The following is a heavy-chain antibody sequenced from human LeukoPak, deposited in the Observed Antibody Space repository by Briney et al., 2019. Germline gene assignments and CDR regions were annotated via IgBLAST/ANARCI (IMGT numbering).Heavy chain of an antibody. CDR1: GGSISSYY. J-gene: IGHJ5*02. D-gene: IGHD3-16*01. Sequence: PSETLSLTCTVSGGSISSYYWSWIRQPPGKGLEWIGYIYYSGSTNYNPSLKSRVTISVDTSKNQFSLKLSSVTAADTAVYYCAGGPMTTLGLGFDPWGQGTLVTVSS. V-gene: IGHV4-59*01. CDR2: IYYSGST. CDR3: AGGPMTTLGLGFDP.